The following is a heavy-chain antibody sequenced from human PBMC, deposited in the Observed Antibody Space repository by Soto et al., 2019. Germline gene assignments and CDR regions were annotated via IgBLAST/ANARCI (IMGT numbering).Heavy chain of an antibody. J-gene: IGHJ4*02. V-gene: IGHV4-34*01. CDR3: ARGQWYFDY. D-gene: IGHD2-15*01. Sequence: QVQLQQWGAGLLKPSETLSLTCAVYGGSFSGYYWSWIRQPPGRGLEWIGEINHSGSTNYNPSLKRRVTISVATSQNQFSRKLGSVTAADTAVYYCARGQWYFDYWGQGTLVTVSS. CDR2: INHSGST. CDR1: GGSFSGYY.